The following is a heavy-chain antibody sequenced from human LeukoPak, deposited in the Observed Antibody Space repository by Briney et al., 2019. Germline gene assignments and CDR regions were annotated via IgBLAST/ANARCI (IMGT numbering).Heavy chain of an antibody. D-gene: IGHD6-19*01. V-gene: IGHV3-30*02. CDR3: ARGGKIALAGTRSPQYFQH. CDR2: IRYDGSNI. J-gene: IGHJ1*01. Sequence: PGGSLRLSCAASGFTFSSYGMHWVRQAPGKGLEWVAFIRYDGSNIYYADSVKGRFTISRDNSKNTLSLQMNSLRPEDTAVYYCARGGKIALAGTRSPQYFQHWGQGTLVTVSS. CDR1: GFTFSSYG.